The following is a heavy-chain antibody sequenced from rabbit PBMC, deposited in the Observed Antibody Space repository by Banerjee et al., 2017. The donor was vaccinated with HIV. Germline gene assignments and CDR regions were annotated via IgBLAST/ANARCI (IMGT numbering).Heavy chain of an antibody. J-gene: IGHJ4*01. CDR2: IVPIFGGT. D-gene: IGHD6-1*01. V-gene: IGHV1S7*01. CDR3: VREAGYAGYGYGNL. Sequence: QLVESGGGLVQPGGSLTLSCKASGFDFSSYYMSWVRQAPGKGLEWIGYIVPIFGGTYYASWVNGRFTISSHNAQNTLYLQLNSLTAADTATYFCVREAGYAGYGYGNLWGPGTLVTVS. CDR1: GFDFSSYY.